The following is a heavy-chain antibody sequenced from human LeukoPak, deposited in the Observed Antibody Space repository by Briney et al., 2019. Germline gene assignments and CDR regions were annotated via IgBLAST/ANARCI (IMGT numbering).Heavy chain of an antibody. CDR3: ARGLPAGSSWFPPDY. CDR1: GGSFSGYY. CDR2: INHSGST. Sequence: SETLSLTCAVYGGSFSGYYWSWIRQPPGKGLEWIGEINHSGSTNYNPSLKSRVTISVDTSKNQFSLKLSSVTAADTAVYYCARGLPAGSSWFPPDYWGQGTLVTVSS. J-gene: IGHJ4*02. V-gene: IGHV4-34*01. D-gene: IGHD6-13*01.